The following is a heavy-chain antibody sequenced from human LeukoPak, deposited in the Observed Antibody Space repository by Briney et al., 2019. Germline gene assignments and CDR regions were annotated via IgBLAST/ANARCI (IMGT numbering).Heavy chain of an antibody. CDR3: TRAEIRITVVRGVSPSDY. Sequence: PGGSLRLSCAASGFTVTNNDMNWVRQAPGKGLEWVAVIYSGGSTYFADSVKGRFTISRDNSKNTLSIQMNSLRAEDTAVYYCTRAEIRITVVRGVSPSDYWGQGTLVTVSS. V-gene: IGHV3-66*01. CDR2: IYSGGST. CDR1: GFTVTNND. D-gene: IGHD3-10*01. J-gene: IGHJ4*02.